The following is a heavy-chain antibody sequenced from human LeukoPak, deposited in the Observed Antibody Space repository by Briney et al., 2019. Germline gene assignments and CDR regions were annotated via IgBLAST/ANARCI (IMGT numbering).Heavy chain of an antibody. J-gene: IGHJ5*02. CDR1: GFTFSGSA. CDR2: IVVGSGNT. Sequence: SVRVSCKASGFTFSGSAIQWVRQARGQRPEWIGWIVVGSGNTNYAQKFQERVTITRDMSTSTAYMELSSLRSEDTAVYYCAADMEPTDPYNWVDPWGQGTLVTVSS. V-gene: IGHV1-58*02. CDR3: AADMEPTDPYNWVDP. D-gene: IGHD1-14*01.